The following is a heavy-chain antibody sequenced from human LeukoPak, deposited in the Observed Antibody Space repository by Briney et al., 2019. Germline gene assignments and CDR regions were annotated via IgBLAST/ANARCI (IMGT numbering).Heavy chain of an antibody. D-gene: IGHD2-15*01. CDR3: ARVKGLDCSGGSCYGDY. V-gene: IGHV3-21*01. CDR1: GFTFSSYS. J-gene: IGHJ4*02. CDR2: ISSSSSYI. Sequence: GGSLRLSCAASGFTFSSYSMNWVRQAPGKGLEWVSSISSSSSYIYYADSVKGRFTISRDNAKNTLYLQMNSLRAEDTAVYYCARVKGLDCSGGSCYGDYWGQGTLVTVSS.